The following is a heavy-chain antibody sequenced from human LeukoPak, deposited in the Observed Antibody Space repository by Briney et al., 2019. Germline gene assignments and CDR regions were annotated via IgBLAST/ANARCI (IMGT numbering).Heavy chain of an antibody. D-gene: IGHD4-11*01. CDR3: ARAAHDYSNTYFDY. CDR1: GYTFTSYG. Sequence: ASVKVSCKASGYTFTSYGISWVRQAPGQGLEWMGWISAYNGNTNYAQKLQGRVTMTTDTSTSTAYMELRSPRSDDTAVYYCARAAHDYSNTYFDYWGQGTLVTVSS. J-gene: IGHJ4*02. CDR2: ISAYNGNT. V-gene: IGHV1-18*01.